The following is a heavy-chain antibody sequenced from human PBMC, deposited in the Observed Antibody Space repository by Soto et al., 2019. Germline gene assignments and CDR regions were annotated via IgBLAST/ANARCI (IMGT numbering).Heavy chain of an antibody. CDR3: ARFTSGSHNDDFDH. Sequence: QVQLVESGGGVVQPGRSLRLSCAASGFTFSSYGMHWVRQASGKGLEWVAGIWYDGSNTNYADSVKGRFTISRDNSKNTLYLQMNSLRAEDTAVYYCARFTSGSHNDDFDHWGQGTLVTVSS. D-gene: IGHD1-26*01. CDR1: GFTFSSYG. CDR2: IWYDGSNT. J-gene: IGHJ4*02. V-gene: IGHV3-33*01.